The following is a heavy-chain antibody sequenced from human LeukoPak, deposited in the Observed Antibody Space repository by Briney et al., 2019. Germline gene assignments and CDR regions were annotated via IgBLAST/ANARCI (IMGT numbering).Heavy chain of an antibody. D-gene: IGHD3-16*01. CDR3: ARDFTGGEYFDS. V-gene: IGHV3-21*06. CDR1: GFTFSSFK. CDR2: ISPSSTYI. Sequence: GGSLRLSCAASGFTFSSFKMTWVRQAPGKGLEWVASISPSSTYIYYGDSLKGRVTVSRDNAKSLLFLHMSSLRPDDTAVYYCARDFTGGEYFDSWGQGALVSVSS. J-gene: IGHJ4*02.